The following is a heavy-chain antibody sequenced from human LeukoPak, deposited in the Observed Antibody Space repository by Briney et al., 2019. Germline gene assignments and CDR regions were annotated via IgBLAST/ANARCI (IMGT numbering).Heavy chain of an antibody. Sequence: GGSLRLSCAASGFTFSSYGMHWVRQAPGKGLEWVAVISYDGSNKYYADSVKGRFTISRDNSKNTLYLQMNSLRAEDTAVYYCAREGCSGGSCYGMDVWGKGTTVTVSS. CDR3: AREGCSGGSCYGMDV. D-gene: IGHD2-15*01. CDR1: GFTFSSYG. V-gene: IGHV3-30*03. J-gene: IGHJ6*04. CDR2: ISYDGSNK.